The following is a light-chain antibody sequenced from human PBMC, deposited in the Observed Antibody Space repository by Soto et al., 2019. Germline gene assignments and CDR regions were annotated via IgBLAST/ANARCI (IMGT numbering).Light chain of an antibody. CDR2: GSS. CDR1: QSVSRAY. Sequence: EIVLTQSQVTLSLSPGYRATLACRASQSVSRAYLTWCQHKPGRAPRVLVYGSSRMATGIPDRFSGSGSGTDFTLTISRLEPEDFAVYYCQHWGGSLGYTFGPGTKLEIK. CDR3: QHWGGSLGYT. J-gene: IGKJ2*01. V-gene: IGKV3-20*01.